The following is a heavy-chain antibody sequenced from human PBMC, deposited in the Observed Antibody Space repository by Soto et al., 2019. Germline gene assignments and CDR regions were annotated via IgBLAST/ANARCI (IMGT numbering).Heavy chain of an antibody. CDR2: INPNSGVT. CDR1: GYTFTGYF. D-gene: IGHD3-10*01. V-gene: IGHV1-2*02. J-gene: IGHJ5*02. Sequence: QVQLAQSGAEVKKPGASVKVSCKTSGYTFTGYFIHWVRQAPGQGLEWMAYINPNSGVTKYAQKFQGRVTLTRDTSINTAYMEMSMLTSNDTAVYYCARGGGTVLAPLPWGQGTLVTVSS. CDR3: ARGGGTVLAPLP.